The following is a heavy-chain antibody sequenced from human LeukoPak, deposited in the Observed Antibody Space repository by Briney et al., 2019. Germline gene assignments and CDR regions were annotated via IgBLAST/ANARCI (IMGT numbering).Heavy chain of an antibody. Sequence: PGGSLRLSCAASGFTFSSYGMHWVRQAPGKGLEWVAVIWYDGSNKYYADSVKGRFTISRDNSKNTLYLQMNSLRAEDTAVYYCARAVPSGYGGPHHDYWGQGTLVTVSS. CDR1: GFTFSSYG. D-gene: IGHD4-23*01. CDR3: ARAVPSGYGGPHHDY. J-gene: IGHJ4*02. CDR2: IWYDGSNK. V-gene: IGHV3-33*01.